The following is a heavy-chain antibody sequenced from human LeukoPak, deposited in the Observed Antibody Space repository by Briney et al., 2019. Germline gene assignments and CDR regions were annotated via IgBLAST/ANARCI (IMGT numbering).Heavy chain of an antibody. D-gene: IGHD5-24*01. CDR1: GFTFSSYA. CDR3: ARAVDRRDGYNLGY. J-gene: IGHJ4*02. CDR2: ISSNGGST. Sequence: PGGSLRLSCAASGFTFSSYAMHWVRQAPGKGLEYVSAISSNGGSTYYANSVKGRFTISRDNSKNTLYLQMGSLRAEDTAVYYCARAVDRRDGYNLGYWGQGTLVTVSS. V-gene: IGHV3-64*01.